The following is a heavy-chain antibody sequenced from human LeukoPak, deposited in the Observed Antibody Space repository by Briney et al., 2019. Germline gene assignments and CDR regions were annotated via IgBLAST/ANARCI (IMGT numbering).Heavy chain of an antibody. CDR3: ASGGAPRRY. D-gene: IGHD1-26*01. CDR1: GGSFSGYY. J-gene: IGHJ4*02. Sequence: PSETLSLTCAVYGGSFSGYYWSWIRQPPGKGLEWIGEINHSGSTNYNPSLKSRVTISVDTSKNQFSLKLSSVTAADTAVYYCASGGAPRRYWGQGTLVTVSS. CDR2: INHSGST. V-gene: IGHV4-34*01.